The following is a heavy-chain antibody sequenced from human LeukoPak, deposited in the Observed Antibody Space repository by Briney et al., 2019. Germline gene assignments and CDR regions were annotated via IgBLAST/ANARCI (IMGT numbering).Heavy chain of an antibody. Sequence: GGSLRLSCAASEFTFSSYEMNWVRQAPGKGRGWVSYISSSGSTIYYADSVKGRFTVSRDNAKKSLYLQMNSLRAEDTAIYYCATYYYDSSAQRGDDAFDIWGQGTMVTVSS. J-gene: IGHJ3*02. D-gene: IGHD3-22*01. CDR2: ISSSGSTI. CDR1: EFTFSSYE. CDR3: ATYYYDSSAQRGDDAFDI. V-gene: IGHV3-48*03.